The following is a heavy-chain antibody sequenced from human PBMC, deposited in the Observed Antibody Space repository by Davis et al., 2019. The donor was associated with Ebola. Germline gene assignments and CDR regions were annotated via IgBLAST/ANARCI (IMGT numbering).Heavy chain of an antibody. CDR1: GGSISSYY. CDR2: IYYSGST. Sequence: SETLSLTCTVSGGSISSYYWSWIRQLPGKGLEWIGYIYYSGSTNYNPSLKSRVTISVDTSKNQFSLKLGSVTAADTAVYYCARGLGDMDVWGQGTTVTVSS. D-gene: IGHD3-10*01. J-gene: IGHJ6*02. V-gene: IGHV4-59*01. CDR3: ARGLGDMDV.